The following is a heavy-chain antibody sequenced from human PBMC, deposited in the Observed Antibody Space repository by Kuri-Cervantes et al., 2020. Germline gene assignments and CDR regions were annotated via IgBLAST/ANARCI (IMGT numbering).Heavy chain of an antibody. CDR2: IWFDGSNK. Sequence: GGSLRLSCAASGFTFSDYGMHWVRQAPGKGLEWVAVIWFDGSNKYYADSVKGRFTISRDDSKNTLYLQMNSLRAEDTAVYYCARDYYGMDVWGQGTTVTVSS. CDR3: ARDYYGMDV. V-gene: IGHV3-33*01. J-gene: IGHJ6*02. CDR1: GFTFSDYG.